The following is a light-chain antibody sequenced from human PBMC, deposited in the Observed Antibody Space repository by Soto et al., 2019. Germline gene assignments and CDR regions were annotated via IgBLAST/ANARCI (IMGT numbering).Light chain of an antibody. V-gene: IGLV2-8*01. CDR1: SNDVGGYNY. Sequence: QSVLTQPPSASGSPGQSVTISCTGTSNDVGGYNYVSWYQQHPGKAPKLMIHEVSKRPSGVPERFSGSKSGNTASLTVSGLLTEDEADYYCSSYGGANTVVFGGGTKLTVL. CDR3: SSYGGANTVV. CDR2: EVS. J-gene: IGLJ2*01.